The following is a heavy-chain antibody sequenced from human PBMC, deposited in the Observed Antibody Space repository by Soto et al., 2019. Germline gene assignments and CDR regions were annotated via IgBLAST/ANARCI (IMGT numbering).Heavy chain of an antibody. CDR2: IIPILGIA. J-gene: IGHJ6*03. Sequence: QVQLVQSGAEVKKPGSSVKVSCKASGGTFSSYTISWVRQAPGQGLEWMGRIIPILGIANYAQKFQGRVTITEDKSTSTAYRELSSLISEDTAVYYCASGGGPVVRFLEWFPPPHYYCYYMDVWGKGTTVTVSS. CDR1: GGTFSSYT. D-gene: IGHD3-3*01. V-gene: IGHV1-69*02. CDR3: ASGGGPVVRFLEWFPPPHYYCYYMDV.